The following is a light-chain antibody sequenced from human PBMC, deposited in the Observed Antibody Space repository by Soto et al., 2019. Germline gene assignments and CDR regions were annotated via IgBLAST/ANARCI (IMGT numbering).Light chain of an antibody. Sequence: DIVMTQSPDSLAVSLGERATINCKSSQSVLYSSNNKNYLAWYQQKPGQPPKLLIYWASTRESGVPDRFSGSGSGTDFTLTISSLQAEDAALYYCQQYYSTPPTFGEGTKLEIK. CDR2: WAS. J-gene: IGKJ2*01. CDR1: QSVLYSSNNKNY. CDR3: QQYYSTPPT. V-gene: IGKV4-1*01.